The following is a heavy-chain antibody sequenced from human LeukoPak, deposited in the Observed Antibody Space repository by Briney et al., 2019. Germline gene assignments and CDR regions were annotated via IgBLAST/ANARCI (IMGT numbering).Heavy chain of an antibody. J-gene: IGHJ5*02. CDR3: ARRWPAVAGGIWFDP. D-gene: IGHD6-19*01. CDR2: INHSGST. CDR1: GGSFSGYY. Sequence: SETLSLTCAVYGGSFSGYYWSWIRQPPGKGLEWIGEINHSGSTNYNPSLKSRVTISVDTSKNQFSLKLSSVTAADTAVYYCARRWPAVAGGIWFDPWGQGTLVTVSS. V-gene: IGHV4-34*01.